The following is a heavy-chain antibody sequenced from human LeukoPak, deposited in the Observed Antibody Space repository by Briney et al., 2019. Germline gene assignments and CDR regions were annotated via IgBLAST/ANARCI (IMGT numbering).Heavy chain of an antibody. CDR1: GFTFDDYA. V-gene: IGHV3-21*01. CDR3: ARAGHGDFWSDYYMDV. D-gene: IGHD3-3*01. Sequence: GGSLRLSCTASGFTFDDYAMHWVRQARGKGREGVSSISSSSSYIYYADSVKGRFTISRDNAKNSLYVQMNSLRAEDTAVYYCARAGHGDFWSDYYMDVWGKGTTVTVSS. J-gene: IGHJ6*03. CDR2: ISSSSSYI.